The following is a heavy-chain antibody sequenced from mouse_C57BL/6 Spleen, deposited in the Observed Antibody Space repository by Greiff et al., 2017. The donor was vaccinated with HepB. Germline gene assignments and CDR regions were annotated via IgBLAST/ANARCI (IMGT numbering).Heavy chain of an antibody. V-gene: IGHV5-4*01. D-gene: IGHD4-1*01. CDR1: GFTFSSYA. CDR2: ISDGGSYT. Sequence: EVQLVESGGGLVKPGGSLKLSCAASGFTFSSYAMSWVRQTPEKRLEWVATISDGGSYTYYPDNVKGRFTISRDNAKNNLYLQVSHLKSEDTAMYYCAREELGRGDFDYWGQGTTLTVSS. CDR3: AREELGRGDFDY. J-gene: IGHJ2*01.